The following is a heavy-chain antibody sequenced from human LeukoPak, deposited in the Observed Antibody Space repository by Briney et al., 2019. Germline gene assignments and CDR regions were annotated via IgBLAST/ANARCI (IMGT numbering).Heavy chain of an antibody. V-gene: IGHV4-34*01. Sequence: SETLSLTCAVYGGSFSGYYWSWIRQPPGKGLEWIGEISHSGSTNYNPSLKSRVTISVDTSKNQFSLKLSSVTAADTAVYYCARARSSYFDYWGQGTLVTVSS. J-gene: IGHJ4*02. CDR1: GGSFSGYY. CDR3: ARARSSYFDY. CDR2: ISHSGST. D-gene: IGHD2-15*01.